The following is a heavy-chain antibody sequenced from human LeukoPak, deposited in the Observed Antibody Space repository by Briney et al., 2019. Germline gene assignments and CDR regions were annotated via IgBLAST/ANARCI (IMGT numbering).Heavy chain of an antibody. CDR3: ARNHGDY. V-gene: IGHV3-11*04. Sequence: AGGSLRLSCVASGFTFSDCYMSWIRQAPGKGLEWVSYISPDDTDVDYADSLKGRFTISRDNAKNSLFLQMNSLRAEDTAGYYCARNHGDYWGQGTVVTVSS. CDR1: GFTFSDCY. CDR2: ISPDDTDV. D-gene: IGHD1-14*01. J-gene: IGHJ4*02.